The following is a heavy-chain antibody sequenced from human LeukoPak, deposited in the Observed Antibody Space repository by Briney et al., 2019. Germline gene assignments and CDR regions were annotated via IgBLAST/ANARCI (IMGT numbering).Heavy chain of an antibody. J-gene: IGHJ4*02. Sequence: ASVKVSCKASGYTFTSYGISWVRPAPGQGLEWMGWICAYNGNTNYAQKLQGRVTMTTDTSTSTAYMELRSLRSDDTAVYYCARDLTHRLYYDILTGYYGGFDYWGQGTLVTVSS. D-gene: IGHD3-9*01. V-gene: IGHV1-18*01. CDR2: ICAYNGNT. CDR1: GYTFTSYG. CDR3: ARDLTHRLYYDILTGYYGGFDY.